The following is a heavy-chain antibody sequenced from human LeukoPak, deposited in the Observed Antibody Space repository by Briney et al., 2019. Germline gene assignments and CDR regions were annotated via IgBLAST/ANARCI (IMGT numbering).Heavy chain of an antibody. D-gene: IGHD1-14*01. CDR1: GYTFTSYN. V-gene: IGHV1-46*01. CDR2: INSSGGST. Sequence: ASVKVSCKASGYTFTSYNMHWVRQAPGQGLEWMGIINSSGGSTSYAQKFQGRVTMTRDMSTSTVYMELSSLRSEDTAVYYCARDSNLYYYYYMDVWGKGTTVTVSS. J-gene: IGHJ6*03. CDR3: ARDSNLYYYYYMDV.